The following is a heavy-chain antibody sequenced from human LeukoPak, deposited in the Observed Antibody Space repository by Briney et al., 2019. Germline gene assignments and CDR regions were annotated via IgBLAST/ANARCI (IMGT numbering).Heavy chain of an antibody. CDR1: GFTFSSYA. D-gene: IGHD4-23*01. Sequence: GGSLRLSCAASGFTFSSYAMTWVRQAPGLGLEWVSVIGYSGGDIQYADSVKGRFTIARDNAKNTLYLQMDSLRVEDTAVYYCAKYAPPTTVVTRFFDFWGGGTRVSVSS. CDR3: AKYAPPTTVVTRFFDF. J-gene: IGHJ4*02. V-gene: IGHV3-23*01. CDR2: IGYSGGDI.